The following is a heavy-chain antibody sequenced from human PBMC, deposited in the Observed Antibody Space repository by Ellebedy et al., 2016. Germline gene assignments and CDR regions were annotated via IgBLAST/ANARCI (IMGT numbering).Heavy chain of an antibody. D-gene: IGHD3-10*01. CDR2: ISYDGSNK. Sequence: GESLKISXAASGFTFSSYAMHWVRQAPGKGLEWVAVISYDGSNKYYADSVKGRFTISRDNSKNTLYLQMNSLRAEDTAVYYCARVMSEWFGESVYYYYYGMDVWGQGTTVTVSS. CDR3: ARVMSEWFGESVYYYYYGMDV. V-gene: IGHV3-30-3*01. J-gene: IGHJ6*02. CDR1: GFTFSSYA.